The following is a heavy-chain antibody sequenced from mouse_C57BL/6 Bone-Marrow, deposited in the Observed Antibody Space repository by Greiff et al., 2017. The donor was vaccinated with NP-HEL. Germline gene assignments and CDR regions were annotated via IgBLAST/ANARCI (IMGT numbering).Heavy chain of an antibody. Sequence: VQLQQSGPVLVKPGASVKMSCKASGYTFTDYYMNWVKQSHGKSLEWIGVINPYNGGTSYNQKFKGKATLTVDKSSSTAYMELNSLTSEDSAVYYCAGRGIYDYERGYFDYWGQGTTLTVSS. D-gene: IGHD2-4*01. CDR3: AGRGIYDYERGYFDY. V-gene: IGHV1-19*01. CDR2: INPYNGGT. J-gene: IGHJ2*01. CDR1: GYTFTDYY.